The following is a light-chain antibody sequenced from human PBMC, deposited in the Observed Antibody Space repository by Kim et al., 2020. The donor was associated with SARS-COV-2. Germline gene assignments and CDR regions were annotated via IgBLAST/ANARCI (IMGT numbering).Light chain of an antibody. CDR3: QQYDDLPPFT. CDR2: DAS. J-gene: IGKJ3*01. Sequence: DIQLTQSPSSVSASIGDRVTITCQASQDISTYLNWYQQKPGKAPRLLISDASTLEARVPSRFSGSGSGTEFTFTISRLQPEDFATYYCQQYDDLPPFTFGPGTKVDIK. V-gene: IGKV1-33*01. CDR1: QDISTY.